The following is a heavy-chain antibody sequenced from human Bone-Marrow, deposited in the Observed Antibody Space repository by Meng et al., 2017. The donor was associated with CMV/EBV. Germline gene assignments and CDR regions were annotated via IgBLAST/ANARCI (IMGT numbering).Heavy chain of an antibody. Sequence: GESLKISCAASGFTFSSYGMHWVRQAPGKGLEWVAFIRYDGSNKYYADSVKGRFTISRDNAKNSLYLQMNSLRVEDTAVYYCARPWGYWGQGTLVTVSS. V-gene: IGHV3-30*02. CDR2: IRYDGSNK. D-gene: IGHD7-27*01. J-gene: IGHJ4*02. CDR3: ARPWGY. CDR1: GFTFSSYG.